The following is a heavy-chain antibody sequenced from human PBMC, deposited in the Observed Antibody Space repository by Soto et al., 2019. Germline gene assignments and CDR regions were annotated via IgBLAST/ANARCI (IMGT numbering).Heavy chain of an antibody. CDR2: IYYSGTT. D-gene: IGHD3-10*01. CDR1: GGSINSGDYY. Sequence: PSETLSLTCTVSGGSINSGDYYWSWIRQPPGKGLEWIGYIYYSGTTSCNPSLKSRVIMSVDTSKNEFSLRLSSVTAADTAVYYSARDQTSGASGHHWFDRWGQGTLVTVSS. V-gene: IGHV4-30-4*01. J-gene: IGHJ5*02. CDR3: ARDQTSGASGHHWFDR.